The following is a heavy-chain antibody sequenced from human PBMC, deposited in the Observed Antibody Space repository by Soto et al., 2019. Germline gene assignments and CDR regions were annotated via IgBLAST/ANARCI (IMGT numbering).Heavy chain of an antibody. CDR2: TRNKANTYTT. Sequence: EVQLVESGGGLVQPGGSLRLSCAASGFSFSDHYMDWVRQAPGKGLEWVARTRNKANTYTTEYAASVKGRFTISRDDSQNSLYVQMVSVNAEDAAMYYCGGSGGDNRVLGSWGQGMLVAVSS. J-gene: IGHJ4*02. V-gene: IGHV3-72*01. D-gene: IGHD3-10*01. CDR1: GFSFSDHY. CDR3: GGSGGDNRVLGS.